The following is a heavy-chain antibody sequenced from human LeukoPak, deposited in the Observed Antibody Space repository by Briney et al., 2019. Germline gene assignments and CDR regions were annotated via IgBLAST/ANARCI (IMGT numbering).Heavy chain of an antibody. Sequence: GGSLRLSCAVSGFTFRNYGMHWVRQAPGKGLEWVAVISYDGNNKHYADSVKGRFTISRDNTKNTLYLQMNSLRSEDTAVYYCARDLGPTADTGLYYYYYMDVWGKGTTVTISS. V-gene: IGHV3-30*03. CDR2: ISYDGNNK. CDR1: GFTFRNYG. J-gene: IGHJ6*03. CDR3: ARDLGPTADTGLYYYYYMDV. D-gene: IGHD5-18*01.